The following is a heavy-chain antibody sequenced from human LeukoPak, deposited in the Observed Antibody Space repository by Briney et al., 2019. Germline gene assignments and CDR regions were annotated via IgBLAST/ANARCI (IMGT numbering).Heavy chain of an antibody. Sequence: SETLSLTCTVSGGSISSYYWSWIRQPPGKGLEWLGYIYYNGATDYNPSLKSRVTISVDTSKNEFSLKLSSVTAADTALYYCARRTVTNGWFRIDYWGQGSLVIVSS. D-gene: IGHD6-19*01. CDR2: IYYNGAT. CDR3: ARRTVTNGWFRIDY. V-gene: IGHV4-59*08. J-gene: IGHJ4*02. CDR1: GGSISSYY.